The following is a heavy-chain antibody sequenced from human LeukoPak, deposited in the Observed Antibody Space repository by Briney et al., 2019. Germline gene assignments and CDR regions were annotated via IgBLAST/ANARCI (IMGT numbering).Heavy chain of an antibody. CDR3: ARDSGEGIAAAGAYYYYGMDV. J-gene: IGHJ6*02. V-gene: IGHV4-59*01. CDR1: GDSINNYY. CDR2: IYHSGST. Sequence: PSETLSLTCTVSGDSINNYYWSWIRQPPGKGLEWIGYIYHSGSTHYNPSPSLKSRVTISLDRSKNQFSLKLSSVTAADTAVYYCARDSGEGIAAAGAYYYYGMDVWGQGTTVTVSS. D-gene: IGHD6-13*01.